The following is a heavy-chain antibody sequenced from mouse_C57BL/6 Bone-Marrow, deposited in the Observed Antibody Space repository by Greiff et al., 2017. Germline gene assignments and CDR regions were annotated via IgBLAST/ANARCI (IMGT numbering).Heavy chain of an antibody. Sequence: EVKLMESGEGLVKPGGSLKLSCAASGFTFSSYAMSWVRQTPEKRLEWVAYISSGGDYIYYADTVKGRFTISRDNARNTLYLQMSSLKSEDTAMYYCTRGGVTTDAMDYWGQGTSVTVSS. CDR2: ISSGGDYI. J-gene: IGHJ4*01. CDR3: TRGGVTTDAMDY. D-gene: IGHD2-2*01. V-gene: IGHV5-9-1*02. CDR1: GFTFSSYA.